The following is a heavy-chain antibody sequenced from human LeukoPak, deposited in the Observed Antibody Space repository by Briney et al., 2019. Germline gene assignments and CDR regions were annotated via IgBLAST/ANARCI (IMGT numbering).Heavy chain of an antibody. CDR3: AAYYYDSSGYYDAFDI. CDR2: MNPNSGNT. CDR1: GYTFTSYD. V-gene: IGHV1-8*01. D-gene: IGHD3-22*01. J-gene: IGHJ3*02. Sequence: ASVKVSCKASGYTFTSYDINWVRQAPGQGLEWMGWMNPNSGNTGYAQKFQGRVTMTRNTSISTAYMELSSLRSEDTAVYYCAAYYYDSSGYYDAFDIWGQGTMVTVSS.